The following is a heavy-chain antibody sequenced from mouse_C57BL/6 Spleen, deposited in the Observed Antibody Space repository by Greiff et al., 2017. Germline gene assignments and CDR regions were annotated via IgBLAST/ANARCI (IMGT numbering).Heavy chain of an antibody. CDR3: ARSGNYYGSRGGLNYAMDY. J-gene: IGHJ4*01. V-gene: IGHV14-2*01. CDR2: IDPEDGET. CDR1: GFNIKDYY. D-gene: IGHD1-1*01. Sequence: EVKLMESGAELVKPGASVKLSCTASGFNIKDYYMHWVKQRTEQGLEWIGRIDPEDGETKYAPKFQGKATITADTSSNTAYLQLSSLTSEDTDVYYCARSGNYYGSRGGLNYAMDYWGQGTSVTVSS.